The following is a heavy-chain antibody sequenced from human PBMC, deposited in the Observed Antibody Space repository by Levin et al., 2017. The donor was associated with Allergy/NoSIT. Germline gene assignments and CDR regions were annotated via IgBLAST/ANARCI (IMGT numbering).Heavy chain of an antibody. D-gene: IGHD5-12*01. J-gene: IGHJ4*02. CDR1: GGTFSSYA. CDR3: ARFPVGSGYDRDY. CDR2: IIPIFGTA. V-gene: IGHV1-69*13. Sequence: SVKVSCKASGGTFSSYAISWVRQAPGQGLEWMGGIIPIFGTANYAQKFQGRVTITADESTSTAYMELSSLRSEDTAVYYCARFPVGSGYDRDYWGQGTLVTVSS.